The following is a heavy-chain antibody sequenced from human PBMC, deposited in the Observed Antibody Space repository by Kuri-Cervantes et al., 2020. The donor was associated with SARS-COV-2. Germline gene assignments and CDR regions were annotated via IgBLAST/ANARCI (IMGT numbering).Heavy chain of an antibody. CDR1: GFTFSDYE. CDR3: ARERETGCCTSCSYYFDY. V-gene: IGHV3-7*01. D-gene: IGHD2-2*01. Sequence: GESLKISCAASGFTFSDYEMNWVRQAPGKGLEWVANIKQDGSEKYYVDSVKGRFTISRDNAKNSLYLQMNSLRAEDTAVYYCARERETGCCTSCSYYFDYWGQGTLVTVSS. CDR2: IKQDGSEK. J-gene: IGHJ4*02.